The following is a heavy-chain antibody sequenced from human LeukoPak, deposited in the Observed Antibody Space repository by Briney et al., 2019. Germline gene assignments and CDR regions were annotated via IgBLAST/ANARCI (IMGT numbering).Heavy chain of an antibody. Sequence: GGSLRLSCAASGFTFSSYGMHWVRRAPGKGLEWVAFIRSDGSIKYYADSVKGRFTISRDSSKNTLYLHVNSLRAEDTAVYFCAKDVPAAYFDYWGQGTLVTVSS. D-gene: IGHD2-2*01. CDR3: AKDVPAAYFDY. V-gene: IGHV3-30*02. CDR2: IRSDGSIK. J-gene: IGHJ4*02. CDR1: GFTFSSYG.